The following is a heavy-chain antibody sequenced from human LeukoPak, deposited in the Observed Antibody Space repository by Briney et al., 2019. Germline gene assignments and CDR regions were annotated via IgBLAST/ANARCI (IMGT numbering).Heavy chain of an antibody. CDR1: GFTFSSYS. CDR3: AGGGFGEAYYYYYYMDV. V-gene: IGHV3-21*04. Sequence: GGSLRLSCAASGFTFSSYSMNWVCQAPGKGLEWVSSISSSSYIYYADSVKGRFTISTDNAKNSLYLQMNSLRGEDTAVYYWAGGGFGEAYYYYYYMDVWGKGTTVTVSS. CDR2: ISSSSYI. D-gene: IGHD3-10*01. J-gene: IGHJ6*03.